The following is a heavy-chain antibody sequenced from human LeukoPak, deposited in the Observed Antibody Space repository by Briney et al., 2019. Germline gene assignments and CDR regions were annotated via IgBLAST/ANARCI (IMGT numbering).Heavy chain of an antibody. CDR3: ARDLRELPRADAFDI. V-gene: IGHV1-46*03. CDR1: GYTFTSYY. D-gene: IGHD1-26*01. CDR2: INPSGGST. J-gene: IGHJ3*02. Sequence: ASVKVSCKASGYTFTSYYMHWVRQAPGQGLEWMGIINPSGGSTSYAQKCQGRVTMTRDTSTSTVYMELSSLRSEDTAVYYCARDLRELPRADAFDIWGQGTTVTVSS.